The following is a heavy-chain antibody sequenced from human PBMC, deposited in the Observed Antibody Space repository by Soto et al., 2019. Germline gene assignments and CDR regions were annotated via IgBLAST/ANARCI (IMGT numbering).Heavy chain of an antibody. CDR3: ARRIPFGYGMDV. D-gene: IGHD2-21*01. CDR1: GFTFSSYA. Sequence: EVQLVESGGGLVQPGGSLRLSCAASGFTFSSYAMYWVRQAPGKGLEYVSVITSNGGNTDYASSVKGRFTISRDNSKNTLYLQMGSLRAEDMAVYYCARRIPFGYGMDVWGQGTTVTVSS. V-gene: IGHV3-64*01. CDR2: ITSNGGNT. J-gene: IGHJ6*02.